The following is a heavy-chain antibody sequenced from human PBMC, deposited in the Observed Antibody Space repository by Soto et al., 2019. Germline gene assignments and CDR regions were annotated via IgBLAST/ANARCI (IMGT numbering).Heavy chain of an antibody. CDR1: GYTVANYA. V-gene: IGHV1-3*01. D-gene: IGHD3-3*02. Sequence: QLVQSGAEVKKPGASVKVSCKASGYTVANYAMQWVRQAPGQRLEWMGWINGGSGSTRYSQNFQGRLTITRDSSANTVYMELSSLRSGDTAIYYCARSPPPLGRFDSWGQGTLVTVSS. J-gene: IGHJ5*01. CDR2: INGGSGST. CDR3: ARSPPPLGRFDS.